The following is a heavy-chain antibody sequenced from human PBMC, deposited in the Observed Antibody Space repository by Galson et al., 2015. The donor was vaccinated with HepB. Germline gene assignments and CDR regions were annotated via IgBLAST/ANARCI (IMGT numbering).Heavy chain of an antibody. CDR3: ASRAYYYGSGSRWVDY. D-gene: IGHD3-10*01. J-gene: IGHJ4*02. V-gene: IGHV4-34*01. CDR2: INHSGST. Sequence: LSLTCAVYGGSFSGYYWSWIRQPPGKGLEWIGEINHSGSTNYNPSLKSRVTISVDTSKNQFSLKLSTVTAADTAVYYCASRAYYYGSGSRWVDYWGQGTLVTVSS. CDR1: GGSFSGYY.